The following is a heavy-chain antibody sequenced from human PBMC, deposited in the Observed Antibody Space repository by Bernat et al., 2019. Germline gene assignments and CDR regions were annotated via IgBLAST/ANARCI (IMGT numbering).Heavy chain of an antibody. D-gene: IGHD3-10*01. Sequence: EVQLVESGGGLVKPGGSLRLPCAASGFTFSNAWMSWVRQAPGKGLEWVGRIKSKTDGGTTDYAAPVKGRFTISRDDSKNTLYLQMNSLKTEDTAVYDCTTEDGSGEMDYWGQGTLVTVSS. CDR2: IKSKTDGGTT. V-gene: IGHV3-15*01. J-gene: IGHJ4*02. CDR1: GFTFSNAW. CDR3: TTEDGSGEMDY.